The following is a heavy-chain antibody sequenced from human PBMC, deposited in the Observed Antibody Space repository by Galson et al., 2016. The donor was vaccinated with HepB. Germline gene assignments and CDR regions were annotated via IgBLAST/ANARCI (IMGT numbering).Heavy chain of an antibody. J-gene: IGHJ4*02. D-gene: IGHD3-10*01. CDR1: GFTFSGYW. CDR3: ARDLSLGSGSD. CDR2: IKPDGSEK. Sequence: SLRLSCAASGFTFSGYWMTWVRQAPGKGLEWVANIKPDGSEKYYVDSVKGRFTISRDDSKNTLYLQMNNLGAEDTAVYYCARDLSLGSGSDWGQGTLVTVSS. V-gene: IGHV3-7*01.